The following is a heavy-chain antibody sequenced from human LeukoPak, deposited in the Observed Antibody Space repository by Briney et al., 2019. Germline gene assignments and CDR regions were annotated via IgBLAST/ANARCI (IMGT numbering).Heavy chain of an antibody. Sequence: GGSLRLSCAASGFTFNSYSMNWVRRAPGKGLEWVSSISISNGYIYYADSVKGRFTISRDNAKNSLYLQMNSLRAEDTAVYYCARAPHNDAFDIWGQGTMVTVSS. CDR3: ARAPHNDAFDI. J-gene: IGHJ3*02. V-gene: IGHV3-21*01. CDR2: ISISNGYI. CDR1: GFTFNSYS.